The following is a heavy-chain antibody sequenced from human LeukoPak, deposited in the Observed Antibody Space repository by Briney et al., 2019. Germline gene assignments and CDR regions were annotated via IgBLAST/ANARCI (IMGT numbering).Heavy chain of an antibody. CDR2: VYYTGTT. J-gene: IGHJ4*02. Sequence: SETLSLTCILSAGALSNSSSYWGWIRQPPGKGLEWIGTVYYTGTTYYNPSLKSRLTISVDSSKNQFSLKLTSMTAADTAVFYCATAYSGSYYYFDYWGQGTLVTVSS. CDR3: ATAYSGSYYYFDY. CDR1: AGALSNSSSY. D-gene: IGHD1-26*01. V-gene: IGHV4-39*01.